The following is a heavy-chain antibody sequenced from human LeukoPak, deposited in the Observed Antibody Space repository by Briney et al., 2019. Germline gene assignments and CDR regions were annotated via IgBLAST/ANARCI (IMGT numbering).Heavy chain of an antibody. CDR2: IYTSGST. J-gene: IGHJ6*03. CDR1: GGSISSGSYY. D-gene: IGHD3-10*01. CDR3: GRAQYDYGSGSYYYYYYMDV. Sequence: SQTLSLTCTVSGGSISSGSYYWSWIRQPAGKGLEWIGRIYTSGSTNYNPSLKSRVTISVDTSKNQFSLKLSSVTAADTAVYYCGRAQYDYGSGSYYYYYYMDVWGKGTTVTVSS. V-gene: IGHV4-61*02.